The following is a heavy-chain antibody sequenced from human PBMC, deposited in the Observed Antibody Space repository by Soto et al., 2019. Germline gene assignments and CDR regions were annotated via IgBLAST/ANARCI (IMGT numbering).Heavy chain of an antibody. Sequence: SETLSLTCTVSGGSVSTSSYYWGWIRQPPGRGLEWIGTVYYTGSTYYNPSLNSRVTISVDTSKNQFSLKVSSVTAADTAVYHCARHEAVLGRSYYYYGMDVWGQGKTVTVSS. J-gene: IGHJ6*02. V-gene: IGHV4-39*01. CDR1: GGSVSTSSYY. D-gene: IGHD6-19*01. CDR3: ARHEAVLGRSYYYYGMDV. CDR2: VYYTGST.